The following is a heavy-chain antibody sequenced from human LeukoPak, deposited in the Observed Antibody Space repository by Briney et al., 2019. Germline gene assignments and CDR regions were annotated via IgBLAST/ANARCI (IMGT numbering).Heavy chain of an antibody. D-gene: IGHD6-6*01. J-gene: IGHJ3*02. CDR3: ARDRPVHDAFDI. Sequence: ASVKVSCKASGYTFTGYYMHWVRQAPGQGLEWMGRINPNSGGTNYAQKFQGRVTMTRDTSISTAYMELSRLRSDDTAVYYCARDRPVHDAFDIWGQGTMVTVSS. V-gene: IGHV1-2*06. CDR1: GYTFTGYY. CDR2: INPNSGGT.